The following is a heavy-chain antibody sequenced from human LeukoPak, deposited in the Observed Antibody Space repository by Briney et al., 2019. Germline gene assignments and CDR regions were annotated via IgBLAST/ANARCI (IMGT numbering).Heavy chain of an antibody. Sequence: GGSLRLSCAASGFTFSRYWMHWVRQAPGKGLVWVSRINNDGSSIMYADSVRGRSTISRDNAKSTLYLQMNSLRAEDTAVYYCARDLSFEYDNSGYSSWFDHWGQGTPVTVSS. CDR1: GFTFSRYW. V-gene: IGHV3-74*03. CDR3: ARDLSFEYDNSGYSSWFDH. CDR2: INNDGSSI. D-gene: IGHD3-22*01. J-gene: IGHJ5*02.